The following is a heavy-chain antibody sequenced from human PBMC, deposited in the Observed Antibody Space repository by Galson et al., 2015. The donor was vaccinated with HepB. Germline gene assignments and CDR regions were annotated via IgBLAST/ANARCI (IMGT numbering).Heavy chain of an antibody. Sequence: QSGAEVKKPGESLKISCKGSGYSFTSHWIGWVRQMPGKGLEWMGIIYPGDSDTRYSPSFQGQVTISADKSISTAYLQWSSLKASDTAMYYCARIPSGSYYWTYVGYFDYWGQGTLVTVSS. D-gene: IGHD1-26*01. CDR2: IYPGDSDT. CDR1: GYSFTSHW. V-gene: IGHV5-51*01. CDR3: ARIPSGSYYWTYVGYFDY. J-gene: IGHJ4*02.